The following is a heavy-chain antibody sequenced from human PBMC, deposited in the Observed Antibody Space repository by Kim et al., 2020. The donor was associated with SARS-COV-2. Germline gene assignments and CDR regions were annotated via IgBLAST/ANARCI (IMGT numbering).Heavy chain of an antibody. V-gene: IGHV4-39*01. CDR3: ATTRHRPLAASGD. D-gene: IGHD6-13*01. CDR2: IYNSGIT. J-gene: IGHJ1*01. CDR1: GGSVSSSSYY. Sequence: SETLSRTCTVSGGSVSSSSYYWGWIRQPPGKGLEWIGSIYNSGITFYNPSLKSRVTISVDRSKNQFSLKMRSVTAADTAVFYCATTRHRPLAASGDWGQG.